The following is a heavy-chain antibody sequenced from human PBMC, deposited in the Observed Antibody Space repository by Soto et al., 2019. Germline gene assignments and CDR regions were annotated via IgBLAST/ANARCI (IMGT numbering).Heavy chain of an antibody. CDR2: IIPIFGTA. J-gene: IGHJ5*02. CDR1: GGTFSSYT. V-gene: IGHV1-69*06. CDR3: ARGHPKAFEA. Sequence: QVQLVQSGAEVKKPGSSVKVSCKASGGTFSSYTISWVRQAPGQGFEWMGEIIPIFGTADYAQKFQGRVTITADNSTSTAYMQLSGLRSEDTAVYYCARGHPKAFEAWGQGKLVTVSS.